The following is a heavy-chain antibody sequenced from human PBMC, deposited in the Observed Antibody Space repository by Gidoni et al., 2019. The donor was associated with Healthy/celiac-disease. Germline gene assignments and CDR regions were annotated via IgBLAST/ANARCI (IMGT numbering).Heavy chain of an antibody. CDR1: GFTLSDYY. D-gene: IGHD5-12*01. J-gene: IGHJ4*02. Sequence: QVLPVESGGGLVKPGVSLRLPCAASGFTLSDYYMSWIRQAPGKGLEWVSYISSSGSTIYYADSVKGRFTISRDNAKNSLYLQMNSLRAEDTAVYYCARDLYSGYEDLRAHDYWGQGTLVTVSS. V-gene: IGHV3-11*01. CDR3: ARDLYSGYEDLRAHDY. CDR2: ISSSGSTI.